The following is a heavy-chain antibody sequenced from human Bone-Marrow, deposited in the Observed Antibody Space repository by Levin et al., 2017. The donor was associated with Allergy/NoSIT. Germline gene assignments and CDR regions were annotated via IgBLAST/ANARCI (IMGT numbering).Heavy chain of an antibody. Sequence: PGGSLRLSCAASGFTFSSYAMSWVRQAPGKGLEWVSAISGSGGSTYYADSVKGRFTISRDNSKNTLYLQMNSLRAEDTAVYYCAKDNGKQQLAHLDYWGQGTLVTVSS. D-gene: IGHD6-13*01. V-gene: IGHV3-23*01. J-gene: IGHJ4*02. CDR1: GFTFSSYA. CDR3: AKDNGKQQLAHLDY. CDR2: ISGSGGST.